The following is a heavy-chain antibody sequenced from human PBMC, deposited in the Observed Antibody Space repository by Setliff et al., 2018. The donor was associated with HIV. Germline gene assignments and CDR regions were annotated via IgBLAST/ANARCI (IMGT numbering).Heavy chain of an antibody. Sequence: SETLSLTCTVSGGSISSYYWSWIRQPPGKGLEWIGYIYTSGSTYYNPSLKSRLTISVDTSKNQFSLKLSSVTAADTAVYYCARHSPSDYWGQGTLVTVSS. CDR2: IYTSGST. CDR3: ARHSPSDY. CDR1: GGSISSYY. J-gene: IGHJ4*02. V-gene: IGHV4-4*09.